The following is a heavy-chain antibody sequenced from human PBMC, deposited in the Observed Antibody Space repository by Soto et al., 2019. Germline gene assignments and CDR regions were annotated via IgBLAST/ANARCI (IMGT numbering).Heavy chain of an antibody. CDR2: VSLDSDTI. CDR1: VYDFRTYS. V-gene: IGHV3-48*02. CDR3: ARLYYDYV. Sequence: GWSLRLSCMASVYDFRTYSMNWVRQAPGQGLEWIAYVSLDSDTIQYADSVKGRFTISRDDAENSLYLQMDSLRDEDTATYYCARLYYDYVWGQGTTVTVSS. J-gene: IGHJ6*02. D-gene: IGHD3-3*01.